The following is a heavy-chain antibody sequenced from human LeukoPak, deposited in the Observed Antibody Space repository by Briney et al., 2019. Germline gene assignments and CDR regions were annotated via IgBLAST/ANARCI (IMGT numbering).Heavy chain of an antibody. CDR1: GGSISSGGYY. Sequence: SETLSLTCTVSGGSISSGGYYWSWIRQHPGKGLEWIGYIYYSGSTYYNPSLKSRVTISVDTSKNQFSLKLSSVTAADTAVYYCAREDGDYGVWFDPWGQGTLVTVSS. CDR3: AREDGDYGVWFDP. V-gene: IGHV4-31*03. D-gene: IGHD4-17*01. J-gene: IGHJ5*02. CDR2: IYYSGST.